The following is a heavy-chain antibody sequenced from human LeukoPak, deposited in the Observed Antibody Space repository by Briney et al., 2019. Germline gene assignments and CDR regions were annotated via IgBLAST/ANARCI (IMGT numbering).Heavy chain of an antibody. CDR3: ARADSTGHFLGRFDY. J-gene: IGHJ4*02. V-gene: IGHV3-20*04. CDR2: INWNGGST. D-gene: IGHD3-22*01. CDR1: GFTFDDYG. Sequence: GGSLRLSCAASGFTFDDYGMSWVRQAPGKGLEWVSGINWNGGSTGYADSVKGRFTISRDNAKNSLYLQMNSLRAEDTALYYCARADSTGHFLGRFDYWGQGTLVTVSS.